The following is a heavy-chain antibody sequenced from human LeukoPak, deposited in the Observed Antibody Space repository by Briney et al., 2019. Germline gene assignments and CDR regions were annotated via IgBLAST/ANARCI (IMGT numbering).Heavy chain of an antibody. Sequence: SDXYWXXVRQPXXXXXEXIAEINHSGTTNYNPSLKSRGTMSVDPSNNQFSLKLSSVTAADTAVFYCATSAWVAGPWLDPWGQGTLVTVSS. J-gene: IGHJ5*02. CDR1: SDXY. D-gene: IGHD6-19*01. CDR3: ATSAWVAGPWLDP. V-gene: IGHV4-34*01. CDR2: INHSGTT.